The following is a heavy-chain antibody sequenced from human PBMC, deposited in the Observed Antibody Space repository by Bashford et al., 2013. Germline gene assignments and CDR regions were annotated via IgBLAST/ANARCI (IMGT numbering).Heavy chain of an antibody. V-gene: IGHV4-31*02. CDR3: ARVVRGRCSGGSCYTTYFDY. D-gene: IGHD2-15*01. CDR2: IYYSGTT. J-gene: IGHJ4*02. Sequence: WIRQPPGKGLEWIGYIYYSGTTYYNPSLKSRVTMSVDTSKNQFSLKLNSVTAADTAVYYCARVVRGRCSGGSCYTTYFDYWGQGTLVTVSS.